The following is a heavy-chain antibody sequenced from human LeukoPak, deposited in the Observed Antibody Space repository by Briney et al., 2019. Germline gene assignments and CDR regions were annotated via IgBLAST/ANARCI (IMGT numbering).Heavy chain of an antibody. CDR3: ARDRAYYDFWSGYYLEYYYYMDV. CDR2: IYYSGST. Sequence: SGTLSLTCTASGGSISSSSYYWGWIRQPPGKGLEWIGSIYYSGSTYYNPSLKSRVTISVDTSKNQFSLKLSSVTAADTAVYYCARDRAYYDFWSGYYLEYYYYMDVWGKGTTVTVSS. V-gene: IGHV4-39*07. D-gene: IGHD3-3*01. CDR1: GGSISSSSYY. J-gene: IGHJ6*03.